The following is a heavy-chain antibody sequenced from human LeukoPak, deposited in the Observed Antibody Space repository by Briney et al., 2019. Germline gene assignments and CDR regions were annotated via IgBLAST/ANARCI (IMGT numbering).Heavy chain of an antibody. J-gene: IGHJ3*02. CDR3: ARHLFLAKYGDYLYYAFDI. V-gene: IGHV4-59*08. CDR1: GGSISSYY. Sequence: PSGTLSLTCTVSGGSISSYYWSWIRQPPGKGLEWIGYIYYSGSTNYNPSLKSRVTISVDTPKNQFSLKLSSVTAADTAVYYCARHLFLAKYGDYLYYAFDIWGQGTMVTVSS. CDR2: IYYSGST. D-gene: IGHD4-17*01.